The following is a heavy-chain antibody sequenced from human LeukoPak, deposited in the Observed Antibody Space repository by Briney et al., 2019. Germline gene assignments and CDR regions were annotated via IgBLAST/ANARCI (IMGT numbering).Heavy chain of an antibody. CDR1: GYTFNSYD. V-gene: IGHV3-23*01. CDR2: ISGSGGST. CDR3: AKAYYCERSGYPTGNAAKRFYDH. Sequence: GGSVRLSCAASGYTFNSYDMRWVRQAPGKGLEWVSAISGSGGSTYYAEAVKGRFTISRGIYKNTLHLQMNTLRAEDTPVYYCAKAYYCERSGYPTGNAAKRFYDHWGQGTLVTVSS. D-gene: IGHD3-22*01. J-gene: IGHJ4*02.